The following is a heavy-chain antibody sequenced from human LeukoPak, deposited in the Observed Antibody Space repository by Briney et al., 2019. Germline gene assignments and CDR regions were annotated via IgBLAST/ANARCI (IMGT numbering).Heavy chain of an antibody. J-gene: IGHJ4*02. Sequence: SETLSLTCTVSGGSISSYYWSWIRQPPGKGLEWIGYIYYSGSTNYNPSLKSRVTISVDTSKNQFSLKLSSVTAADTAVYYRARHGYDTLTGYYLYFEYWGQGTLVTVSS. CDR2: IYYSGST. V-gene: IGHV4-59*08. CDR1: GGSISSYY. CDR3: ARHGYDTLTGYYLYFEY. D-gene: IGHD3-9*01.